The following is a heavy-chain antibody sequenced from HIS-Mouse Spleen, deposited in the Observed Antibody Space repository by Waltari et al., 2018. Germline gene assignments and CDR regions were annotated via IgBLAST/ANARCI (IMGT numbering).Heavy chain of an antibody. J-gene: IGHJ4*02. CDR3: AKDGGLSTWGSVGY. Sequence: QVQLVESGGGVVQPGRFLRLSCSAAGFTFSRYGLHWVRPAPGKGLEWVAVISYDGSNKYYADSVKGRFTISRDNSKNTLYLQMNSLRAEDTAVYYCAKDGGLSTWGSVGYWGQGTLVTVSS. CDR2: ISYDGSNK. CDR1: GFTFSRYG. D-gene: IGHD7-27*01. V-gene: IGHV3-30*18.